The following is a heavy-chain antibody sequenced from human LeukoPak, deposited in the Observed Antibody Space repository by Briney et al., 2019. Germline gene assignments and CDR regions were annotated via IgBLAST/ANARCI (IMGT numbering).Heavy chain of an antibody. CDR3: ARDQASSLEY. CDR2: SNTDGSIT. V-gene: IGHV3-74*01. CDR1: GFTFSSYS. Sequence: GSLRLSCAASGFTFSSYSMNWVRQAPGKGLVWVSRSNTDGSITTYADSVKGRFTVSRDNAKNTLYLQMNSLRVEDTAVYYCARDQASSLEYWGQGTLVTVSS. D-gene: IGHD6-13*01. J-gene: IGHJ4*02.